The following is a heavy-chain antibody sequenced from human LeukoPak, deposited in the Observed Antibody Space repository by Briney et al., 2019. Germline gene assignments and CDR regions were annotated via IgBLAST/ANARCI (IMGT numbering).Heavy chain of an antibody. D-gene: IGHD5-12*01. CDR3: ARDNLATPTTLAFDP. Sequence: GASVKVSCKASGYTFTSYGITWVRQALGQGLEWMGWISAYNGNTNYAQNLQGRVTMTTDTSTSTAYMELRSLRSDDTGVYYCARDNLATPTTLAFDPGGQGTLVTVS. CDR2: ISAYNGNT. J-gene: IGHJ5*02. CDR1: GYTFTSYG. V-gene: IGHV1-18*01.